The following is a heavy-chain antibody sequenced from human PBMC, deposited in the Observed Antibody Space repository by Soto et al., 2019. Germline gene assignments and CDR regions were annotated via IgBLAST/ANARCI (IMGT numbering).Heavy chain of an antibody. CDR2: IYYSGST. Sequence: SETLSLTCTVSGGSISSYYWSWIRQPPGKGLEWIGYIYYSGSTNYNPSLKSRVTISVDTSKNQFSLKLSSVTAADTAVYYYASVVPAAIPPSGWFDPWGQGTLVTVSS. V-gene: IGHV4-59*08. J-gene: IGHJ5*02. CDR3: ASVVPAAIPPSGWFDP. D-gene: IGHD2-2*02. CDR1: GGSISSYY.